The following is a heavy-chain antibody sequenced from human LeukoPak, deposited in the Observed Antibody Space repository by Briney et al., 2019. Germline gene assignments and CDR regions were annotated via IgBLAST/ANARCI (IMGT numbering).Heavy chain of an antibody. J-gene: IGHJ1*01. CDR3: ARSSSGWYGGRYFQH. CDR1: GGSISSSSYY. V-gene: IGHV4-39*07. CDR2: IYYSGST. D-gene: IGHD6-19*01. Sequence: SETLSLTCTVSGGSISSSSYYWGWIRQPPGKGLEWIGSIYYSGSTNYNPSLKSRVTISVDTSKNQFSLKLSSVTAADTAVYYCARSSSGWYGGRYFQHWGQGTLVTVSS.